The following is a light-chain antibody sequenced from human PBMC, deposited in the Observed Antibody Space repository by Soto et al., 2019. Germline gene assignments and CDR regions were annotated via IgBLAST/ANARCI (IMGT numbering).Light chain of an antibody. J-gene: IGKJ1*01. V-gene: IGKV1-6*01. CDR2: GTS. CDR3: LQDYDYPRT. CDR1: QGIRAE. Sequence: AIQMTQSPSSLSASVGDRVTITCRASQGIRAELGWYQQKPGEAPKLLIYGTSTLHTGVPSRFSGSGSGADFTLTISSLQPEDFATYYCLQDYDYPRTFGQGTKVEIK.